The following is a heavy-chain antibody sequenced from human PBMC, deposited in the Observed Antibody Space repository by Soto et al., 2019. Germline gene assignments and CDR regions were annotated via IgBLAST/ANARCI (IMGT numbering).Heavy chain of an antibody. CDR3: ASDPGGSNRWYYRMDV. CDR2: IWYDGSNK. Sequence: GGSLRLSCAASGFTFSSYGMHWVRQAPGKGLEWVAVIWYDGSNKYYADSVKGRFTISRDNSKNTLYLQMNSLRAEDTAVYYCASDPGGSNRWYYRMDVWGQGTTVTVSS. V-gene: IGHV3-33*01. CDR1: GFTFSSYG. D-gene: IGHD1-26*01. J-gene: IGHJ6*02.